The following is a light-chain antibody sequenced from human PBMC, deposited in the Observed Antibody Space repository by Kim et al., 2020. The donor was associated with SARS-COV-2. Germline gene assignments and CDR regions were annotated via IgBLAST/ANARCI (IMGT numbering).Light chain of an antibody. CDR1: SIGSES. V-gene: IGLV3-21*04. J-gene: IGLJ2*01. CDR3: QVWDSSSDHRVV. Sequence: SYELTQPPSVSVAPGKTARLSCGGNSIGSESVHWYQQKSGQAPVLVISYDSDRPSGIPERFSGSNSGNTATLIISRVEAGDEADYYCQVWDSSSDHRVVFGGGTQLTVL. CDR2: YDS.